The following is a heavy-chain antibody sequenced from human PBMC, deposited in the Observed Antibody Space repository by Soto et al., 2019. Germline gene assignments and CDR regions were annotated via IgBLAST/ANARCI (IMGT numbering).Heavy chain of an antibody. CDR3: XHRXXXHGXGSYSX. CDR1: GFSLSTSGVG. V-gene: IGHV2-5*02. Sequence: QITLKESGPTLVKPTQTLTLTCTFSGFSLSTSGVGVGWIRQPPGKALEWLALIYWDDDKRYSPSLKSRLTITKDTSKNQVVLTMTNMXPVXXAXYYXXHRXXXHGXGSYSXWGQGTLVTVSS. D-gene: IGHD3-10*01. J-gene: IGHJ4*02. CDR2: IYWDDDK.